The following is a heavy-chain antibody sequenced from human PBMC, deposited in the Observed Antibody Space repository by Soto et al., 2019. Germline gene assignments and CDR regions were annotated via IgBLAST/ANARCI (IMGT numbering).Heavy chain of an antibody. Sequence: LRLSCAASGFTFSSCSMNWVRQAPGKGLEWVSYISSSSSTIYYADSVKGRFTISRDNAKNSLYLQMNSLRDEDTAVYYCARDQTPTNYYDSSGYDYWGQGTLVTVSS. D-gene: IGHD3-22*01. CDR2: ISSSSSTI. CDR3: ARDQTPTNYYDSSGYDY. J-gene: IGHJ4*02. V-gene: IGHV3-48*02. CDR1: GFTFSSCS.